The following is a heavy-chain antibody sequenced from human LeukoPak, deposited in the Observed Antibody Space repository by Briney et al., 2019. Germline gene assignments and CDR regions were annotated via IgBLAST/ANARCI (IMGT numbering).Heavy chain of an antibody. V-gene: IGHV3-30*02. CDR3: AKEGDSSGYGLIDY. J-gene: IGHJ4*02. CDR2: IRYDGSNK. D-gene: IGHD3-22*01. Sequence: GGSLRLSCAASGFTFSSYGMHWVRQAPGKGLEWVAFIRYDGSNKYYADSVKGRFTISRDNSKKTLYLQMNSLRAEDTAVYYCAKEGDSSGYGLIDYWGQGTLVTVSS. CDR1: GFTFSSYG.